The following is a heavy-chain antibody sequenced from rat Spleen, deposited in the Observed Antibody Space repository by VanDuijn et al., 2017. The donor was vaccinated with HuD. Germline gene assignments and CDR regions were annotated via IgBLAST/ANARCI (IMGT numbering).Heavy chain of an antibody. V-gene: IGHV5S13*01. CDR2: ISASGGST. CDR1: GFTFSKYD. CDR3: ARGHYYSGPHWFAY. Sequence: EVQLVESDGGLVQPGRSLKLSCAASGFTFSKYDMAWVRQAPTKGLEWVATISASGGSTYYRDSVKGRFTISRDNAKNTQYLQMDSLRSEDTATYYCARGHYYSGPHWFAYWGQGTLVTVSS. D-gene: IGHD1-1*01. J-gene: IGHJ3*01.